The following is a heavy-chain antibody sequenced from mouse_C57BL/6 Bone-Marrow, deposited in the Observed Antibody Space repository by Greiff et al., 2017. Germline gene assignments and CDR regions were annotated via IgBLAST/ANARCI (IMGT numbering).Heavy chain of an antibody. J-gene: IGHJ1*03. CDR2: IDPENGDT. Sequence: VQLQQSGAELVRPGASVKLSCTASGFNIQDDYMHWVKPRPEQGLEWIGWIDPENGDTEYASKFQGKAPITADTSSNTAYLQLSSLASEDPAVYYCTTCYGSSYWYFDVWGTGTTVTVSS. CDR3: TTCYGSSYWYFDV. CDR1: GFNIQDDY. D-gene: IGHD1-1*01. V-gene: IGHV14-4*01.